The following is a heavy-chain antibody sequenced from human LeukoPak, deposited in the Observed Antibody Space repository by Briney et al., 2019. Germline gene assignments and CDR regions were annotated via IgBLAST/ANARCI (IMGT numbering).Heavy chain of an antibody. CDR3: AGDSLSSNYDILTGYSYWFDP. D-gene: IGHD3-9*01. V-gene: IGHV4-34*01. CDR1: GGSFSGYY. CDR2: INHSGST. J-gene: IGHJ5*02. Sequence: SETLSLTCAVYGGSFSGYYWSWIRQPPGKGLEWIGEINHSGSTNYNPSLKSRVTISVDTSKNQFSLKLSSVTAADTAVYYCAGDSLSSNYDILTGYSYWFDPWGQGTLVTVSS.